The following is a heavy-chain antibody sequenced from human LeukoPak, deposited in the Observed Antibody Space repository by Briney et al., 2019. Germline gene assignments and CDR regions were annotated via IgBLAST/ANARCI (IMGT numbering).Heavy chain of an antibody. CDR1: GFSFSTYT. J-gene: IGHJ4*02. CDR2: ISSSSSTI. V-gene: IGHV3-48*01. D-gene: IGHD3-22*01. CDR3: AKWEGFLITMIVVAIDY. Sequence: HTGGSLRLSCAASGFSFSTYTINWVRQAPGKGLEWISYISSSSSTIHYADSVRGRFTISRDNAKNSLYLQMNSLRAEDTAVYYCAKWEGFLITMIVVAIDYWGQGTLVTVSS.